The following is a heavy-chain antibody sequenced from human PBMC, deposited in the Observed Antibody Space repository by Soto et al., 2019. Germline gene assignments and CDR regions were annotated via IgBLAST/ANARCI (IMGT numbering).Heavy chain of an antibody. CDR1: GGSISRGDDY. V-gene: IGHV4-30-4*01. D-gene: IGHD3-10*01. CDR3: ARVDIASRSYLFDR. Sequence: SETLSLTCTVSGGSISRGDDYWSWIRQPPGKGLEWIGYIYYSGSTYYNPSLSSRVTISVDTSKNQFSLELRSVTDADTAVYYCARVDIASRSYLFDRWGQGTLVTVSS. J-gene: IGHJ4*02. CDR2: IYYSGST.